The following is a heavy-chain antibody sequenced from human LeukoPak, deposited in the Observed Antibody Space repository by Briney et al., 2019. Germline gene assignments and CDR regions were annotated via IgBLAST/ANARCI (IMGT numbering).Heavy chain of an antibody. V-gene: IGHV4-39*07. J-gene: IGHJ3*02. CDR2: IYYSGST. CDR1: GGSISSSSYY. D-gene: IGHD3-22*01. CDR3: ARDIRPYYYDSSGYSGAFDI. Sequence: SETLSLTCTVSGGSISSSSYYWGWIRQPPGKGLEWIGSIYYSGSTYYNPSLKSRVTISVDTSKNQFSLKLSPVTAADTAVYYCARDIRPYYYDSSGYSGAFDIWGQGTMVTVSS.